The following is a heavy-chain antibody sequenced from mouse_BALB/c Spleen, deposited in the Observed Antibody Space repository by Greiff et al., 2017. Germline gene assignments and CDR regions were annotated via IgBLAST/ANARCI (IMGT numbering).Heavy chain of an antibody. J-gene: IGHJ4*01. CDR3: ASEGRRYAMDY. Sequence: VHVKQSGAELVKPGASVKLSCTASGFNIKDTYMHWVKQRPEQGLEWIGRIDPANGNTKSDPKFQGKATITADTSSNTAYLQLSSLTSEDTAVYYCASEGRRYAMDYWGQGTSVTVSS. D-gene: IGHD2-14*01. CDR2: IDPANGNT. V-gene: IGHV14-3*02. CDR1: GFNIKDTY.